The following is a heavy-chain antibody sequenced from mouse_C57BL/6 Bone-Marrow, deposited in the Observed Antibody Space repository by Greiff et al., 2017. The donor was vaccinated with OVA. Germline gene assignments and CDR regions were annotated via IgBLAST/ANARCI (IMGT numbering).Heavy chain of an antibody. V-gene: IGHV1-54*01. CDR1: GYAFTNYL. CDR2: INPGSGGT. Sequence: QVQLQQSGAELVRPGTSVKVSCKASGYAFTNYLIEWVKQRPGQGLEWIGVINPGSGGTNYNEKFKGKATLTADKSSSTAYMQLSSLTSEDSAVYFCARWDWTRGFAYWGQGTLVTVS. CDR3: ARWDWTRGFAY. D-gene: IGHD4-1*01. J-gene: IGHJ3*01.